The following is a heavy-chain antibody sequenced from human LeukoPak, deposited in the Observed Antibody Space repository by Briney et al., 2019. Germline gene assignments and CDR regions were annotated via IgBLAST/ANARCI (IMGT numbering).Heavy chain of an antibody. V-gene: IGHV4-59*11. D-gene: IGHD4-23*01. J-gene: IGHJ4*02. CDR2: IYYSGST. Sequence: SETLSLTCTVSGGSISSHYWSWIRQPPGKGLEWIGYIYYSGSTNYNPSPKSRVTISVDTSKNQFSLKLSSVTAADTAVYYCASSYGGLFDYWGQGTLVTVSS. CDR3: ASSYGGLFDY. CDR1: GGSISSHY.